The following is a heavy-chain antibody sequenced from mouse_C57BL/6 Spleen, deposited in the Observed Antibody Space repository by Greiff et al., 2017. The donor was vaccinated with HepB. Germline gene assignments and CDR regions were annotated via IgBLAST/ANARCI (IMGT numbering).Heavy chain of an antibody. Sequence: VQLQQSGAELVKPGASVKLSCKASGYTFTEYTIHWVKQRSGQGLEWIGWFYPGSGSIKYNEKFKDKATLTADKSSSTVYMELSRLTSEDSAVYFCARHEGRGYYYRSSWFAYWGQGTLVTVSA. D-gene: IGHD1-1*01. CDR1: GYTFTEYT. CDR2: FYPGSGSI. CDR3: ARHEGRGYYYRSSWFAY. V-gene: IGHV1-62-2*01. J-gene: IGHJ3*01.